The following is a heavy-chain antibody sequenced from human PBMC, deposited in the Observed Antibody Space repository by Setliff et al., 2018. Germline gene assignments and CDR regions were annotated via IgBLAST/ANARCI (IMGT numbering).Heavy chain of an antibody. J-gene: IGHJ3*02. D-gene: IGHD2-2*01. CDR2: ISAYNGNT. CDR3: ARVLFHCSSTSCYLDAFDI. Sequence: ASVKVSCKASGYTLISYGINWVRRAPGQGLEWMGWISAYNGNTNYAQKLQGRVTMTTDTSTSTAYMELRSLRSDDTAVYYCARVLFHCSSTSCYLDAFDIWGQGTMVTVSS. V-gene: IGHV1-18*01. CDR1: GYTLISYG.